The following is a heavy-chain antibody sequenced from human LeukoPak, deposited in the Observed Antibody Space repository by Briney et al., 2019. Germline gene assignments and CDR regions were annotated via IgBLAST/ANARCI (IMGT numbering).Heavy chain of an antibody. D-gene: IGHD1-26*01. J-gene: IGHJ4*02. Sequence: ASVKVSCKASGYTFTSYDINWVRQATGQGLEWMGWMNPNSGNTGYAQKFHGRVTMTRNTSISTAYMELSSLRSEDTAVYYCAVPEGSAPGFDYWGQGTLVTVSS. CDR1: GYTFTSYD. CDR2: MNPNSGNT. CDR3: AVPEGSAPGFDY. V-gene: IGHV1-8*01.